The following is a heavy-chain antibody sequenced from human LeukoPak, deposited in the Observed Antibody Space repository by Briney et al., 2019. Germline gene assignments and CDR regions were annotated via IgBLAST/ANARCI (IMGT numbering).Heavy chain of an antibody. CDR3: ARAGENYYDSSGYYY. D-gene: IGHD3-22*01. Sequence: SETLSLTCTVSGGSISSGDYYWSWIRQPPGKGLEWIGYIYYSGSTYHNPSLKSRVTISVDTSKNQFSLKLSSVTAADTAVYYCARAGENYYDSSGYYYWGQGTLVTVSS. CDR1: GGSISSGDYY. CDR2: IYYSGST. V-gene: IGHV4-30-4*01. J-gene: IGHJ4*02.